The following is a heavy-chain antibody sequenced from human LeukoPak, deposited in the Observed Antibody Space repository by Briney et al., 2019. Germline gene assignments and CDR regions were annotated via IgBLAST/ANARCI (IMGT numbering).Heavy chain of an antibody. J-gene: IGHJ4*02. CDR1: GYIFIDYY. V-gene: IGHV1-2*02. CDR3: ARDGHRRYYYESSDYRFDY. CDR2: IKPDSGGT. Sequence: ASVKVSCKASGYIFIDYYVHWVRQAPGQGLEWMGWIKPDSGGTKYAQNFQGRVTMTRDTSTNTAYMDLSRLTSDDTAVYYCARDGHRRYYYESSDYRFDYWGQGTLVTVSS. D-gene: IGHD3-22*01.